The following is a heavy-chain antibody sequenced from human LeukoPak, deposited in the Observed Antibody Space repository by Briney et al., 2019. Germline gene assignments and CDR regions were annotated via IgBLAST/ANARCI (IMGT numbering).Heavy chain of an antibody. CDR2: INHSGST. V-gene: IGHV4-34*01. CDR1: GGSISNYY. J-gene: IGHJ6*03. D-gene: IGHD2-2*01. CDR3: ARGKLGYCSSTSCYSLKNYYYYYMDV. Sequence: PSETLSLTCTVSGGSISNYYWSWIRQPPGKGLEWIGEINHSGSTTYNPSLKSRVTISVDTSKNQFSLKLSSVTAADTAVYYCARGKLGYCSSTSCYSLKNYYYYYMDVWGKGTTVTVSS.